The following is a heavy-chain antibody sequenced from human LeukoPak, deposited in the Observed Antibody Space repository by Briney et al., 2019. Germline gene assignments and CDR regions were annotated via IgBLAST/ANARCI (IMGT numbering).Heavy chain of an antibody. D-gene: IGHD3-22*01. V-gene: IGHV4-34*01. CDR1: GGSFTAYY. CDR3: ARSRRRNDSRHFIVPGGPGGRPFDS. Sequence: PSETLSLTCGVYGGSFTAYYWTWIRQSPGKGLEWIGEISHSGSTDYNPSLGSRVTISQDTSRNQFSLKVTSLTAADTAVYYCARSRRRNDSRHFIVPGGPGGRPFDSWGQGTQVIVST. CDR2: ISHSGST. J-gene: IGHJ5*01.